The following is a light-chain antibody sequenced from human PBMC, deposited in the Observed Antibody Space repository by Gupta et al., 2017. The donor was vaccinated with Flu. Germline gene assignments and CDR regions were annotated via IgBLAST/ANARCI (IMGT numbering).Light chain of an antibody. V-gene: IGKV1-33*01. Sequence: TQSPSSLSVAVGDRVTITCQASQDITTYVTWYQQKPGKAPKVLIYDASRLGTGVPSRFSGSGYGTDFTFTISSLQLEDIATYYCQQYSGTFGQGTKLQIK. CDR1: QDITTY. CDR2: DAS. CDR3: QQYSGT. J-gene: IGKJ2*02.